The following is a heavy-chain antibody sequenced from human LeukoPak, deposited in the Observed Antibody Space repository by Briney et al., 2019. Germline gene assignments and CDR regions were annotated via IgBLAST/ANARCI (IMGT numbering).Heavy chain of an antibody. CDR1: GYTFTGYY. D-gene: IGHD6-13*01. CDR3: ARERLYSSSFNWFDP. Sequence: GASVKVSCKASGYTFTGYYMHWVRQAPGQGLEWMGWINPNSGGTNYAQKFQGRVTMTRDTSISTAYMELSRLRSDDTAVYYCARERLYSSSFNWFDPWGQGTLVTVSS. J-gene: IGHJ5*02. V-gene: IGHV1-2*02. CDR2: INPNSGGT.